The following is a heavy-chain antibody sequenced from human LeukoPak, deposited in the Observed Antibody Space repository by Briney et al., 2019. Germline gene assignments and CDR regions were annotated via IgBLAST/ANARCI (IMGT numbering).Heavy chain of an antibody. CDR3: ARGPGEYQLLHYYYYMDV. D-gene: IGHD2-2*01. J-gene: IGHJ6*03. Sequence: ASVKVSCKASGYTFTSYDINWVRQATGQGLEWMGWMNPNSGNTGYAQKFQGRVTMTRNTSISTAYMELSGLRSEDTAVYYCARGPGEYQLLHYYYYMDVWGKGTTVTVSS. CDR2: MNPNSGNT. CDR1: GYTFTSYD. V-gene: IGHV1-8*01.